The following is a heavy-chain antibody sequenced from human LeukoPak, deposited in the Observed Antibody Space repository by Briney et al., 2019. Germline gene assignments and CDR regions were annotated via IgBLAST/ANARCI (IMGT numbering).Heavy chain of an antibody. CDR2: IRQDGSDK. D-gene: IGHD5/OR15-5a*01. V-gene: IGHV3-7*01. J-gene: IGHJ3*02. CDR1: GFTFSSYW. CDR3: ARGVYAFDI. Sequence: QPGGSLRLSCAASGFTFSSYWMSWVRQAPGKGLEWVANIRQDGSDKYYVDSVKGRFTISRDNAKNSVFLQMNSLRVEDTAVCYCARGVYAFDIWGQGTMVTVSS.